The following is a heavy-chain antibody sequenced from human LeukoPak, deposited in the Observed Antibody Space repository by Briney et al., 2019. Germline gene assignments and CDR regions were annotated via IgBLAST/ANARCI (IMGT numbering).Heavy chain of an antibody. CDR2: IYYSGSR. CDR3: ARTGLLNWFDP. Sequence: TSETPSLTCTVSGDSISSSSYYWGWIRQPPGKGLEWIGSIYYSGSRYYNPSLKSRVTISVDTSKNQFSLKLSSVTAADTAVYYCARTGLLNWFDPWGQGTLVTVSS. J-gene: IGHJ5*02. V-gene: IGHV4-39*05. D-gene: IGHD2-8*02. CDR1: GDSISSSSYY.